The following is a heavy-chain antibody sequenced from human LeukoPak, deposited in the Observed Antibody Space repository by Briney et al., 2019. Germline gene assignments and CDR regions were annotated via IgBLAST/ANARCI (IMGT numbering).Heavy chain of an antibody. Sequence: KPSETLSLTCAVYGGSFSGYYWSWIRQPPGKGLEWIGEINHSGSTNYNPSLKSRVTISVDTSKNQFSLKLSSVTAADTAVYYCARDVTVTTSLGYYYYYMDVWGKGTTVTVSS. D-gene: IGHD4-17*01. CDR1: GGSFSGYY. CDR2: INHSGST. J-gene: IGHJ6*03. CDR3: ARDVTVTTSLGYYYYYMDV. V-gene: IGHV4-34*01.